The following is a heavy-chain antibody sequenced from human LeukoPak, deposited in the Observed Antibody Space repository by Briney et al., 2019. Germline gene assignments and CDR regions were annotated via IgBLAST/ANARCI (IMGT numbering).Heavy chain of an antibody. D-gene: IGHD5-24*01. Sequence: GESRQISCKGSGYSFTSYWIGWVRQMPGKGLEWVGLIYPVDSETRYSPSFQGQVTISADKSISTAYLQWSSLKASDTAMYYCARPSGTEMVTYWDFDLWGRGTLVIVSS. V-gene: IGHV5-51*01. CDR1: GYSFTSYW. J-gene: IGHJ2*01. CDR3: ARPSGTEMVTYWDFDL. CDR2: IYPVDSET.